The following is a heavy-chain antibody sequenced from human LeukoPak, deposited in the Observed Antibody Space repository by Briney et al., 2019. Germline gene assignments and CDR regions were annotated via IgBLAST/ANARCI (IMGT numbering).Heavy chain of an antibody. J-gene: IGHJ4*02. Sequence: ASVKVSCKASGYTFTSYYMHWVRQAPGQGLEWMGIINPSGGSTSYAQKFQGRVTMTRDMSTSTVYMELRSLRSDDTAVYYCARDVLRYFDWSTNPFDYWGQGTLVTVSS. CDR2: INPSGGST. CDR1: GYTFTSYY. D-gene: IGHD3-9*01. CDR3: ARDVLRYFDWSTNPFDY. V-gene: IGHV1-46*01.